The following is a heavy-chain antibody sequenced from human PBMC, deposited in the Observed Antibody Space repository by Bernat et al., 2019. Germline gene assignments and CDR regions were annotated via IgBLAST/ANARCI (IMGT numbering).Heavy chain of an antibody. Sequence: QVQLQESGPGLVKPLQTLSLTCTVSGGSISSGGYYWSWIRQHPGKGLEWIGYIYYSGSTYYNPSLKSRVTISVDTSKNQFSLKLSSVTAADTAVYYCAREGLIRTSPFDYWGQGTLVTVSS. CDR2: IYYSGST. CDR1: GGSISSGGYY. D-gene: IGHD3-10*01. CDR3: AREGLIRTSPFDY. J-gene: IGHJ4*02. V-gene: IGHV4-31*03.